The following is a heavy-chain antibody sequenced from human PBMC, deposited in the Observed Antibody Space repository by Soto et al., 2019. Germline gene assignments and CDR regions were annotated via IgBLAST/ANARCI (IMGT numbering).Heavy chain of an antibody. CDR2: IGTAGVT. D-gene: IGHD2-15*01. CDR3: ARAYCSGGSCPYDAFDI. V-gene: IGHV3-13*01. J-gene: IGHJ3*02. Sequence: GGSLRLSCAASGFTFSSYDMHWVRQATGKGLEWVSAIGTAGVTYYPGSVKGRFTISRENAKNSLYLQMNSLRAGDTAVYYCARAYCSGGSCPYDAFDIWGQGTMVTVSS. CDR1: GFTFSSYD.